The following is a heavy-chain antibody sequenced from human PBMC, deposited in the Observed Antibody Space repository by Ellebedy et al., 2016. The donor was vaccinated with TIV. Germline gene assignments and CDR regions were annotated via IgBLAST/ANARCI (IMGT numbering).Heavy chain of an antibody. CDR2: IDWDDDK. D-gene: IGHD4-17*01. Sequence: SGPTLVKPTQTLTLTCTFSGFSLSTSGMCVSWIRQPPGKALEWLARIDWDDDKYYSTSLKTRLTISKDTSKNQVVLTMTNMDPVDTATYYCARGYGYYGDCYFDYWGQGTLVTVSS. J-gene: IGHJ4*02. CDR1: GFSLSTSGMC. V-gene: IGHV2-70*11. CDR3: ARGYGYYGDCYFDY.